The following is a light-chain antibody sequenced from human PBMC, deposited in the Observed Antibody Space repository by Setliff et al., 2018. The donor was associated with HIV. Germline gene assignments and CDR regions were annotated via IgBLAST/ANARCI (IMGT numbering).Light chain of an antibody. Sequence: QSALTQPRSVSGSPGQSVTIPCTGTSSDVGSYNFVTWYQQRPGKVPKLIIYDVTRRPSGVPDRFSGSRSGNTASLTISGLQAEDEADYYCSSFAGRLHVFGTGTKVTVL. CDR1: SSDVGSYNF. CDR2: DVT. J-gene: IGLJ1*01. V-gene: IGLV2-11*01. CDR3: SSFAGRLHV.